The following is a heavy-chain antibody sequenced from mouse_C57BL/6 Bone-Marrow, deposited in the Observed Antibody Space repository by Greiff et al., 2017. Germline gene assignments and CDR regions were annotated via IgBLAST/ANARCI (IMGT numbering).Heavy chain of an antibody. CDR1: GYTFTSYW. D-gene: IGHD2-4*01. CDR3: ARERLRRGYFAV. CDR2: IHPNSGST. J-gene: IGHJ1*03. Sequence: QVQLQQPGAELVKPGASVKLSCKASGYTFTSYWMHWVKQRPGQGLAWIGMIHPNSGSTNYNEKFKSKATLTADKSSSTAYMQLSSLTSEDSAVYYCARERLRRGYFAVWGTGTAISVTS. V-gene: IGHV1-64*01.